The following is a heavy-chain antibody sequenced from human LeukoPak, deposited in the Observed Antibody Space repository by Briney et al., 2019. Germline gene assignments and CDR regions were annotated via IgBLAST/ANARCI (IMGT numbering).Heavy chain of an antibody. CDR3: AKDLYSYGSPANY. V-gene: IGHV3-30*02. D-gene: IGHD5-18*01. CDR2: IRYDGSNK. Sequence: PGGSLRLSCAASGFTFSSYGMHWVRQAPGKGLEWVAFIRYDGSNKYYADSVKGRFTISRDNSKNTLYLQMNSLRAEDTAVYYCAKDLYSYGSPANYWGQGTLVTVSS. CDR1: GFTFSSYG. J-gene: IGHJ4*02.